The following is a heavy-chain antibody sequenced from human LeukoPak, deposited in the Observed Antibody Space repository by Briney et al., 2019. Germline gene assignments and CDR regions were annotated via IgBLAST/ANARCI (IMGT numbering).Heavy chain of an antibody. CDR2: IYHSGST. J-gene: IGHJ4*02. V-gene: IGHV4-30-2*01. D-gene: IGHD3-9*01. Sequence: MTSETLSLTCTVSGDSISSGGYSWSWIRQPPGKGLEWIGYIYHSGSTYYNPSLKSRVTISVDRSKNQFSLKLSSVTAADTAVYYCARAGPPSDDDILTGYYNPDLDDYYFDYWGQGTLVTVSS. CDR3: ARAGPPSDDDILTGYYNPDLDDYYFDY. CDR1: GDSISSGGYS.